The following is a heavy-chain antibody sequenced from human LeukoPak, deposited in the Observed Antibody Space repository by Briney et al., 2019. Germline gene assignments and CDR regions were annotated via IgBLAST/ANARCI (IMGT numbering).Heavy chain of an antibody. V-gene: IGHV3-66*02. CDR1: GFTVSSNY. Sequence: PGGSLRLSCAASGFTVSSNYMSWVRQAPGKGLEWVSVIYSGGSTYYADSVKGRFTISRDNSKNTLYLQMNSLRAEDTAVYYCAREGKPSSYNYGMDVWGQGTTVTVSS. CDR3: AREGKPSSYNYGMDV. CDR2: IYSGGST. J-gene: IGHJ6*02.